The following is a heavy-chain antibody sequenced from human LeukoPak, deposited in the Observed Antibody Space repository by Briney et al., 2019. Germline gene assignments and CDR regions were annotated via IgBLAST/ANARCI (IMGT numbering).Heavy chain of an antibody. CDR1: GGSFSGYY. J-gene: IGHJ5*02. D-gene: IGHD3-10*01. CDR3: ARRGVELWFGERNWFDP. V-gene: IGHV4-34*01. CDR2: INHSGST. Sequence: SETLSLTCAVYGGSFSGYYWSWIRQPPGKGLEWIGEINHSGSTNYNPSLKSRVTISVDTSKNQFSLKLSSVTAADTAVYYCARRGVELWFGERNWFDPWGQGTLVTVSS.